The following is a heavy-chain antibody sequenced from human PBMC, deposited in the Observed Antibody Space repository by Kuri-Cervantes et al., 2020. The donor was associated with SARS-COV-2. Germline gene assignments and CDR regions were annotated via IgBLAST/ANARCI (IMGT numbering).Heavy chain of an antibody. J-gene: IGHJ6*02. CDR1: GFSFSSYE. V-gene: IGHV3-48*03. CDR3: ARAGTMVRGRDV. D-gene: IGHD3-10*01. CDR2: ISSSGSTI. Sequence: GESLKISCAASGFSFSSYEMNWVRQAPGRGLEWVSYISSSGSTIFYADSVKGRFTISRDNTKNSLYLQMNSLRAEDTAVYYCARAGTMVRGRDVWGQGTTVTVSS.